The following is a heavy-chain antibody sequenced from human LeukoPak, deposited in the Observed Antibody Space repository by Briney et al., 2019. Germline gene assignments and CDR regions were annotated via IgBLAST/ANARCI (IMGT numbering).Heavy chain of an antibody. CDR3: ARHTRTTVWAFDI. D-gene: IGHD1-1*01. J-gene: IGHJ3*02. V-gene: IGHV4-59*08. CDR1: GGSISSYF. CDR2: MYSSGST. Sequence: PSETLSLTCAVSGGSISSYFWSWIRQPPGSGLEWIGYMYSSGSTKYNPSLKSRVTISLDTSNNQFSLKLSSVTAADTAVYYCARHTRTTVWAFDIWGQGTMVTVSS.